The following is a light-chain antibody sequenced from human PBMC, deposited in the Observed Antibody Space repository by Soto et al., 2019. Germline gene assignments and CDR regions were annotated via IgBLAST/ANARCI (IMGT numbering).Light chain of an antibody. CDR1: QHVSSN. CDR2: RAS. V-gene: IGKV3-15*01. CDR3: HQYNKWQYT. J-gene: IGKJ2*01. Sequence: EIGMTQSPATLSVSPGGSATLSCRASQHVSSNLAWYRQKPGQAPTLLIYRASTRAIGIPASFSGSGSGTEFTLTITSLQSEDLAVYDCHQYNKWQYTFGHGTKLEI.